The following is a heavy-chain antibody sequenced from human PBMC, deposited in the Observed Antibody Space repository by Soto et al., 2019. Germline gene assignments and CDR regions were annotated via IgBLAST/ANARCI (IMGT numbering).Heavy chain of an antibody. V-gene: IGHV4-59*01. CDR1: GGSISSYY. J-gene: IGHJ4*02. Sequence: QVQLQESGPGLVKPSETLSLTCTVSGGSISSYYWSWIRQPPGKGLEWIGNIYYSGSTNYNPSLKSRVIISVDTSKNHYSLKLSSVTAADTAVYYCAGDDRDAYKGRFGYWGQGTLVTVSS. CDR3: AGDDRDAYKGRFGY. D-gene: IGHD3-10*01. CDR2: IYYSGST.